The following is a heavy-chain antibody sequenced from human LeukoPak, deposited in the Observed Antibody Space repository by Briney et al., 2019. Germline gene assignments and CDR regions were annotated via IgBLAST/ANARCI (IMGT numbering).Heavy chain of an antibody. D-gene: IGHD6-19*01. CDR1: GFTFDDYG. V-gene: IGHV3-20*04. Sequence: GGSLRLSCAASGFTFDDYGMSWVRQAPGKGLEWVAGINWNGGNTGYSDSVKGRFTISRDNAENSLYLQMDSLRAEDTALYYCGRDLSGWYGPDYWGQGTLVTVSS. CDR3: GRDLSGWYGPDY. CDR2: INWNGGNT. J-gene: IGHJ4*02.